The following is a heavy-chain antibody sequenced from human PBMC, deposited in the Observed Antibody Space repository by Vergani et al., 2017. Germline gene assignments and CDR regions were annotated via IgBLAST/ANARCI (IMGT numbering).Heavy chain of an antibody. Sequence: QVQLVESGGGVVQPGRSLRLSCAASGFTFSSYGMHWVRQAPGKGLEWVAVIWYDGSNKYYADSVKGRFTISRDNSKNTLYLQMNSLRAEDTAVYYCARAIDSSGYYSDYWGQGTLVTVSS. D-gene: IGHD3-22*01. CDR3: ARAIDSSGYYSDY. J-gene: IGHJ4*02. CDR2: IWYDGSNK. CDR1: GFTFSSYG. V-gene: IGHV3-33*01.